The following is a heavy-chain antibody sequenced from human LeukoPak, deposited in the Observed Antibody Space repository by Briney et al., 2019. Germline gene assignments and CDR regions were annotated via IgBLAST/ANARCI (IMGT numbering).Heavy chain of an antibody. CDR3: AREILNSSRYQLLKRDDYYYYYMDV. CDR1: GGSFSGYY. CDR2: INHSGST. Sequence: PSETLSLTCAVYGGSFSGYYWSWIRQPPGKGLEWIGEINHSGSTNYNPSLKSRVTISVDTSKNQFSLKLSSVTAADTAVYYCAREILNSSRYQLLKRDDYYYYYMDVSGEGTTVTVSS. J-gene: IGHJ6*03. D-gene: IGHD2-2*01. V-gene: IGHV4-34*01.